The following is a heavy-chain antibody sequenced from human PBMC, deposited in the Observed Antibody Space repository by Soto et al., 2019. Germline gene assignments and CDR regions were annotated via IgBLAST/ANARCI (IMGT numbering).Heavy chain of an antibody. CDR3: ARGHPSNEYGSGSSFDT. D-gene: IGHD3-10*01. V-gene: IGHV1-18*01. CDR2: IIAYNGNT. Sequence: QVHLVQSGTEVKKPGTSMKVSCRASGYTFTSYAINWVRQAPGQGLEWVGRIIAYNGNTHSAQKLQGRVTMTIDTSTSTAYMELRSLRSDDTAVYYCARGHPSNEYGSGSSFDTWGQGTLLTVSA. J-gene: IGHJ4*02. CDR1: GYTFTSYA.